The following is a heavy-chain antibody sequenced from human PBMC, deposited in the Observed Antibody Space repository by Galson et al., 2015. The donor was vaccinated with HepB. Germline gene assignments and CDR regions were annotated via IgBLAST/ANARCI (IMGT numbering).Heavy chain of an antibody. V-gene: IGHV1-69*06. CDR1: GGTFSSYA. Sequence: SVKVSCKASGGTFSSYAISWVRQAPGQGLEWMGGIIPIFGTANYAQKFQGRVTITADKSTSTAYMELSSLRSEDTAVYYCASTLYYYDSSGYRPGYYYYYGMDVWGQGTTVTVSS. CDR2: IIPIFGTA. J-gene: IGHJ6*02. D-gene: IGHD3-22*01. CDR3: ASTLYYYDSSGYRPGYYYYYGMDV.